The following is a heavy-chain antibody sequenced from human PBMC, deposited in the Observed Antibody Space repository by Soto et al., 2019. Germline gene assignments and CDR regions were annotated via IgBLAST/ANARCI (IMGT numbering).Heavy chain of an antibody. CDR2: VSGSGGSP. V-gene: IGHV3-23*01. CDR1: GFNFGSYA. D-gene: IGHD5-18*01. Sequence: GGSLRLSCAASGFNFGSYAMGWVRQAPGKGLEWVSGVSGSGGSPYYADSVKGRLTISKDKSKNTLYLDLNNLRPEDTAVYFCVKGKESGYRGAFDSWGQGTMVTVSS. J-gene: IGHJ4*02. CDR3: VKGKESGYRGAFDS.